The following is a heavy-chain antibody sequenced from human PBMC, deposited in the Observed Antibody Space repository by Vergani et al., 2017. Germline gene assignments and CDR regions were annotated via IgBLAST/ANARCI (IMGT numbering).Heavy chain of an antibody. D-gene: IGHD3-10*01. J-gene: IGHJ5*02. CDR3: ARGRIWFGELGYWFDP. CDR2: IYYSGST. Sequence: QVQLQQWGAGLLKPSETLSLTCTVSGGSISSSSYYWGWIRQPPGKGLEWIGSIYYSGSTYYNPSLKSRVTISVDTSKNQVSLKLSYVTAADTAVYYCARGRIWFGELGYWFDPWGQGTLVTVSA. CDR1: GGSISSSSYY. V-gene: IGHV4-39*07.